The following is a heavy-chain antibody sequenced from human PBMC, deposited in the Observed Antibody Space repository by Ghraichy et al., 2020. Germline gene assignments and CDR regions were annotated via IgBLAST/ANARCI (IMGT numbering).Heavy chain of an antibody. Sequence: GGSLRLSCAASGFTFDDYAMHWVRQAPGKGLEWVSGISWNSGSIGYADSVKGRFTISRDNAKNSLYLQMNSLRAEDTALYYCAKDILVLGGTPLFDYWGQGTLVTVSS. J-gene: IGHJ4*02. CDR3: AKDILVLGGTPLFDY. CDR1: GFTFDDYA. CDR2: ISWNSGSI. V-gene: IGHV3-9*01. D-gene: IGHD4/OR15-4a*01.